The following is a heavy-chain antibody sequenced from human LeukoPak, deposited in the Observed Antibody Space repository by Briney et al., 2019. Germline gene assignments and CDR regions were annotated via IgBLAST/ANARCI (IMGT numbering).Heavy chain of an antibody. CDR3: TTLSSWLTGGYFDY. CDR1: GFTFSNAW. J-gene: IGHJ4*02. D-gene: IGHD6-13*01. V-gene: IGHV3-15*01. CDR2: IKSKTDGGTT. Sequence: PGRSLRLSCAASGFTFSNAWMSWVRQAPGKGLEWVGRIKSKTDGGTTDYAAPVKGRFTISRDDSKNTLYLQMNSLKTEDTAVYYCTTLSSWLTGGYFDYWGQGTLVTVSS.